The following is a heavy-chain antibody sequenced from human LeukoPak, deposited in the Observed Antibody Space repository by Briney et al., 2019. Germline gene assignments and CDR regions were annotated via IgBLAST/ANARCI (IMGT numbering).Heavy chain of an antibody. V-gene: IGHV3-66*01. CDR2: IYSGGST. D-gene: IGHD1-20*01. Sequence: EPGGSLRLSCAASGFTVSSNYMSWVRQAPGKGLEWVSVIYSGGSTYYADSVKGRFTISRDNSKNTLYLQMNSLRAEDTAVYYCARDPTSSITGNLDYYYGMDVWGQGTTVTVSS. CDR3: ARDPTSSITGNLDYYYGMDV. J-gene: IGHJ6*02. CDR1: GFTVSSNY.